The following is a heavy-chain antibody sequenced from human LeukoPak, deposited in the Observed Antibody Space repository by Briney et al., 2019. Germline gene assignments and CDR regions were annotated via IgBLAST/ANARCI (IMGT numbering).Heavy chain of an antibody. J-gene: IGHJ6*02. CDR2: MNPNSGNT. D-gene: IGHD4-17*01. V-gene: IGHV1-8*01. Sequence: ASVTVSCKASGYTFTSYDINWVRQATGQGLEWMGWMNPNSGNTGYAQKFQGRVTMTRNTSISTAYMELSSLRSEDTAVYYCARPPTVTTDYYYYYYGMDVWGQGTTVTVS. CDR3: ARPPTVTTDYYYYYYGMDV. CDR1: GYTFTSYD.